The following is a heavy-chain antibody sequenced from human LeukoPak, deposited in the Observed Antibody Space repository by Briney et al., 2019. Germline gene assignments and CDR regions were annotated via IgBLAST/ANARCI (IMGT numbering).Heavy chain of an antibody. CDR2: AYYRGTT. CDR1: GVSIKTYY. Sequence: SETLSLTCTVSGVSIKTYYWSWIRQPPGKGLEWIGFAYYRGTTDYNPSLESRVTISVDTSKNQFSLKLNSVTAADTAVYYCATEVGIGSGSYSYWGQGTLVVVSS. CDR3: ATEVGIGSGSYSY. V-gene: IGHV4-59*01. D-gene: IGHD1-26*01. J-gene: IGHJ4*02.